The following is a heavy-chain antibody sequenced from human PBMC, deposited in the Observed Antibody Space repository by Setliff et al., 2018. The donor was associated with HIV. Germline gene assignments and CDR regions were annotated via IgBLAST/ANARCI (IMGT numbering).Heavy chain of an antibody. CDR3: ARSTVGIRGVVRGYYYYYMDV. CDR1: GGSISSGGYY. V-gene: IGHV4-31*03. D-gene: IGHD3-10*01. J-gene: IGHJ6*03. Sequence: PSETLSLTCTVSGGSISSGGYYWSWIRQHPGKGLEWIGYIYYSGSTYYNPSLKSRVTISVDTSKNQFSLRLTSVTAADTAAYYCARSTVGIRGVVRGYYYYYMDVWGKGTTVTVSS. CDR2: IYYSGST.